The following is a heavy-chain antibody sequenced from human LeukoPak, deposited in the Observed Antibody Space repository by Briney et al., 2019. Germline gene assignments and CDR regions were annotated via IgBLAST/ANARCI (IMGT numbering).Heavy chain of an antibody. D-gene: IGHD2-8*01. J-gene: IGHJ1*01. CDR2: ISSSSSYI. CDR3: ARDHLGTNWVEYFQH. Sequence: PGGSLRLSCAASGFTFSSYSMNWVRQAPGKGLEWVSSISSSSSYIYYADSVKGRFTISRDNAKNSLYLQMNSLRAEDTAVYYCARDHLGTNWVEYFQHWGQGTLVTVSS. V-gene: IGHV3-21*01. CDR1: GFTFSSYS.